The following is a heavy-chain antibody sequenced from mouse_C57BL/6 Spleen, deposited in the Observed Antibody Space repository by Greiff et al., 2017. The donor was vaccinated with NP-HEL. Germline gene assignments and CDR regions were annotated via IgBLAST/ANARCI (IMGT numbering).Heavy chain of an antibody. D-gene: IGHD3-1*01. CDR1: GYTFTSYW. J-gene: IGHJ1*03. CDR2: IDPSDSYT. V-gene: IGHV1-50*01. CDR3: ARSGDYWYFDV. Sequence: QVQLQQPGAELVKPGASVKLSCKASGYTFTSYWMQWVKQRPGQGLEWIGEIDPSDSYTNYNQKFKGKATLTVDTSSSTAYMQLSSLTSEDSADYYCARSGDYWYFDVWGTGTTVTVSS.